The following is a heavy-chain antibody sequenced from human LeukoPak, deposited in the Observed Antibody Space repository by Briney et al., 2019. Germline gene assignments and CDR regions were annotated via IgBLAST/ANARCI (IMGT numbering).Heavy chain of an antibody. V-gene: IGHV1-46*01. Sequence: ASVKVSCKASGYTFTNYYIHWVRQAPGQGLEWMGLINPRDGSTTYAQRSQGRVTMTRETSTSTVYMDLSNLRSDDTAVYYCAKSYGSGRAHDFWGQGTLVTVSS. J-gene: IGHJ4*02. D-gene: IGHD3-10*01. CDR1: GYTFTNYY. CDR2: INPRDGST. CDR3: AKSYGSGRAHDF.